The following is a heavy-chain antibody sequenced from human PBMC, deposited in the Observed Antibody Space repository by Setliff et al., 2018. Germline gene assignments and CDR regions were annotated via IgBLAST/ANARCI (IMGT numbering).Heavy chain of an antibody. CDR1: GFTFSGYW. Sequence: GGSLRLSCAASGFTFSGYWMSWVRQAPGKGLEWVANIKQDGSEKYYVDSVKGRFTISRDNAKNSLYLQMNSLRADDTAVYYCARRRRIPYFENFFDNWGQGTLVTVSS. V-gene: IGHV3-7*03. D-gene: IGHD2-21*01. CDR3: ARRRRIPYFENFFDN. CDR2: IKQDGSEK. J-gene: IGHJ4*01.